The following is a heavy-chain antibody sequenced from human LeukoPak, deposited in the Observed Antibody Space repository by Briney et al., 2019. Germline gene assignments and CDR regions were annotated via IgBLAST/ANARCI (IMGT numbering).Heavy chain of an antibody. CDR2: IIPIFGTA. CDR3: ARDSRHYRSSDLYNWFDP. J-gene: IGHJ5*02. Sequence: SVKVSCKASGYTFTSYGISWVRQAPGQGLEWMGGIIPIFGTANYAQKFQGRVTITADESTSTAYMELSSLRSEDTAVYYCARDSRHYRSSDLYNWFDPWGQGTLVTVSS. CDR1: GYTFTSYG. D-gene: IGHD3-10*01. V-gene: IGHV1-69*13.